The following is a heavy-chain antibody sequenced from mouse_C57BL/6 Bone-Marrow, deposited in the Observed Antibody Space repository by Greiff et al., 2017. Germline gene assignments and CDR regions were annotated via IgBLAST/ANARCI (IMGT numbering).Heavy chain of an antibody. CDR3: TSMVTTSY. CDR2: IDPEDGDT. Sequence: VQLKESGAELVRPGASVKLSCTASGFNIKDYYMHWVKQRPEQGLEWIGRIDPEDGDTEYAPKFQGKDTMTADTSSNTAYLQLSSLTSEDTAVYYCTSMVTTSYWGQGTTLTVSS. J-gene: IGHJ2*01. D-gene: IGHD2-2*01. CDR1: GFNIKDYY. V-gene: IGHV14-1*01.